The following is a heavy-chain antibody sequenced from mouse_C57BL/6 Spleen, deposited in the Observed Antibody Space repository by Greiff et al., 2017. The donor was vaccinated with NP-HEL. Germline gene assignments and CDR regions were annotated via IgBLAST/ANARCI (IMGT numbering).Heavy chain of an antibody. V-gene: IGHV1-81*01. CDR3: ARGTTVVRMDY. CDR1: GYTFTSYG. J-gene: IGHJ4*01. Sequence: VQLQQSGAELARPGASVKLSCKASGYTFTSYGMSWVKQRPGQGLEWIGEIYPRSGNTNYNEKFKGKATLTADKSSSTAYMELRSLTSDEDAVYFCARGTTVVRMDYWGQGTSVTVSS. D-gene: IGHD1-1*01. CDR2: IYPRSGNT.